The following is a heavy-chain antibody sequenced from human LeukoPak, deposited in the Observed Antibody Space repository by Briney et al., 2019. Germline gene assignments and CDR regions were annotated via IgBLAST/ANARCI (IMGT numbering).Heavy chain of an antibody. CDR1: GFPFSFYE. J-gene: IGHJ6*03. V-gene: IGHV3-48*01. CDR2: IGASSTPK. CDR3: ARGGHYDILTGYSPVEYYYYFMDV. D-gene: IGHD3-9*01. Sequence: GGSLRLSCVVSGFPFSFYELNWVRQAPGKGLEWVSNIGASSTPKYYADSVKGRFTISRDNSKSTLYLQMNSLRPDDTAVYYCARGGHYDILTGYSPVEYYYYFMDVWGKGTTVTVSS.